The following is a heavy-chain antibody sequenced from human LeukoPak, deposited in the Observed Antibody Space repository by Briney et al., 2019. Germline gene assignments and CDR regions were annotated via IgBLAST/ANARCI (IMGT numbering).Heavy chain of an antibody. J-gene: IGHJ6*02. CDR1: GFTFDDYA. Sequence: GGSLRLSCAASGFTFDDYAMHWVRQAPGKGLEWVSGISWNSGSIGYADSVKGRFTISRDNAKNSLYLQMNSLRAEDTALYYCAKDLTESSGWHGYYYYGMDVWGQGTTVTVSS. CDR3: AKDLTESSGWHGYYYYGMDV. V-gene: IGHV3-9*01. D-gene: IGHD6-19*01. CDR2: ISWNSGSI.